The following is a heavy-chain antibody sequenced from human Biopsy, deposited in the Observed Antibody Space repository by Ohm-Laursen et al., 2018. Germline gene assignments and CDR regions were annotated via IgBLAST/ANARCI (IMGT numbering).Heavy chain of an antibody. Sequence: SLRLSCAASGFDFSDYSMSWVRQAPGKGLEWVSSVTTTSSYIYYADSVKGRFTISRDNAKNSLYLQMNNLRAKDTAVFYCAKDLRNNNWGVENWGQGTLVTVSS. J-gene: IGHJ4*02. CDR1: GFDFSDYS. V-gene: IGHV3-21*01. D-gene: IGHD7-27*01. CDR2: VTTTSSYI. CDR3: AKDLRNNNWGVEN.